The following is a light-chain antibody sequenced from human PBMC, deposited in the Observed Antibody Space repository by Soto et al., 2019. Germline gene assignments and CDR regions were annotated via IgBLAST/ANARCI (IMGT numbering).Light chain of an antibody. CDR2: GNS. CDR3: QSYDNSLSGSYV. Sequence: QSALTQPPSASGTPGQRVTISCTGSDSSIGAGYDVHWYQQLPGTPPKVLIYGNSNRPSGVPDRFSASKSGTSASLAITGLQAEDEADYYCQSYDNSLSGSYVFGSGTKVTVL. J-gene: IGLJ1*01. CDR1: DSSIGAGYD. V-gene: IGLV1-40*01.